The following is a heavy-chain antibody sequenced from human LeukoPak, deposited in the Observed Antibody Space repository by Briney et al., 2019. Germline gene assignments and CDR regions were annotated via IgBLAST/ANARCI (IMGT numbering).Heavy chain of an antibody. CDR2: INPNSGGT. CDR3: ARYVYCSSTSCYVKNAFDI. Sequence: GASVKVSCKASGYTFTGYYMHWVRQAPGQGLEWMGWINPNSGGTNYAQKFQGRVTMTRDTSVSTAYMELSRLRSDDTAVYYCARYVYCSSTSCYVKNAFDIWGQGTMVTVSS. CDR1: GYTFTGYY. D-gene: IGHD2-2*01. J-gene: IGHJ3*02. V-gene: IGHV1-2*02.